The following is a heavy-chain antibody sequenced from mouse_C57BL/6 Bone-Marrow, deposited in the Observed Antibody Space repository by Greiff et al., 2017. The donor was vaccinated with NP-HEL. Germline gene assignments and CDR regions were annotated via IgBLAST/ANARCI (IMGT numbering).Heavy chain of an antibody. Sequence: VQLQQPGAELVKPGASVKLSCKASGYTFTSYWMQWVKQRPGQGLEWIGEIDPSGSYTNYNQKFKGKATLTADTSSSTAYMRLSSLTSEDSAVYYIASERVATAADYWGQGTTLTVAS. CDR3: ASERVATAADY. CDR1: GYTFTSYW. CDR2: IDPSGSYT. J-gene: IGHJ2*01. D-gene: IGHD1-2*01. V-gene: IGHV1-50*01.